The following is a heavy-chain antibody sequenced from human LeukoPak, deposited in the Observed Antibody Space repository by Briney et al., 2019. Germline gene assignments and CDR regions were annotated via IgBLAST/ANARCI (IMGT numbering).Heavy chain of an antibody. CDR2: IFTSGST. V-gene: IGHV4-4*07. CDR3: ARDLYCSSTSCYRFDP. Sequence: SETLSLTCTVSGGSISSYYWSWIRQPAGKGLEWFGRIFTSGSTNYNPSLKSRVTMSVDTSKNQFSLKLSSVTAADTAVYYCARDLYCSSTSCYRFDPWGQGTLVTVSS. J-gene: IGHJ5*02. CDR1: GGSISSYY. D-gene: IGHD2-2*01.